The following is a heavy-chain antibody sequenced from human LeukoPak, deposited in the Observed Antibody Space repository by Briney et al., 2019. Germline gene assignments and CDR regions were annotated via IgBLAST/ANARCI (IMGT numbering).Heavy chain of an antibody. V-gene: IGHV3-7*01. D-gene: IGHD1-26*01. CDR1: GFTFSSYW. CDR2: IKQDGREK. J-gene: IGHJ4*02. CDR3: ARHSGTYFDY. Sequence: GGSLRLSGAASGFTFSSYWMTWVRQAPGKGLEWVANIKQDGREKYYVDPVKGRFTISRDNAKNSLYLQMNSLRAEDTAVYYCARHSGTYFDYWGQGTLVTVSS.